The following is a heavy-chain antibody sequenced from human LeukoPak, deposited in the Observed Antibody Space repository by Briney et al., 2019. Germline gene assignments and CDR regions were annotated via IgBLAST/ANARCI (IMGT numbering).Heavy chain of an antibody. D-gene: IGHD3-10*02. CDR1: GFTFSSFW. V-gene: IGHV3-74*01. Sequence: SGGSLRLSCAASGFTFSSFWMHWVRQAPGEGLVWVSRIDSDGSTTNYADSVKGRFTISRDNAKNTLYLQMNSLRAEDTAVYYCAELGITMIGGVWGKGTTVTISS. CDR2: IDSDGSTT. CDR3: AELGITMIGGV. J-gene: IGHJ6*04.